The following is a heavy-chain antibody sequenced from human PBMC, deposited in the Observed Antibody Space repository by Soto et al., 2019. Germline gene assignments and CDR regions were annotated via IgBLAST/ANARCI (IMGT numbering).Heavy chain of an antibody. CDR2: IHGSATTM. D-gene: IGHD3-10*01. Sequence: PGGSLRLSCASSGFTFASYNMLWVRQAPGKGLEWIAYIHGSATTMFYADSVKGRFTISRDNAKNSLYLQLNSLSAEDTAVYYCATRSGGGGAFDFWGQGTMVTVPS. CDR3: ATRSGGGGAFDF. V-gene: IGHV3-48*04. CDR1: GFTFASYN. J-gene: IGHJ3*01.